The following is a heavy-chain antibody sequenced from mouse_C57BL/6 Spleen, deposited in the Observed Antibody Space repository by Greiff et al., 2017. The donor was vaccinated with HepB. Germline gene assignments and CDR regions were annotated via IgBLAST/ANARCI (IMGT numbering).Heavy chain of an antibody. CDR2: IHPSDSDT. CDR1: GYTFTSYW. CDR3: APYGNSFAY. D-gene: IGHD2-1*01. J-gene: IGHJ3*01. V-gene: IGHV1-74*01. Sequence: QVQLQQSGAELVKPGASVKVSCKASGYTFTSYWMHWVKQRPGQGLEWIGRIHPSDSDTNYNQKFKGKATLTVDKSSSTADMQLSSLPSEDSAVYYCAPYGNSFAYWGRGTLVTVSA.